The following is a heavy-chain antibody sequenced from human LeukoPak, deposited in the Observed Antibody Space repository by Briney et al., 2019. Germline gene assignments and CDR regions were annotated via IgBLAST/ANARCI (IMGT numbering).Heavy chain of an antibody. D-gene: IGHD1-26*01. Sequence: GGSLRLSCAASGFTFSSYWMSWVRQAPGKGLEWVANIKQDGSEKYYVDSVKGRFTISRDNAQNSLYLQMNSLRAEDTAIYYCVRDRGTYRPIDYWGQGTLVAVSS. CDR2: IKQDGSEK. CDR1: GFTFSSYW. V-gene: IGHV3-7*03. J-gene: IGHJ4*02. CDR3: VRDRGTYRPIDY.